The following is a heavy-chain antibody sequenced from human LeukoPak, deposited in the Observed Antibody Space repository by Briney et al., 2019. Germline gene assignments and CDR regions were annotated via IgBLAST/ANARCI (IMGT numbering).Heavy chain of an antibody. J-gene: IGHJ6*03. CDR2: IRYDGGNK. Sequence: PGGSLRLSCAASGFTFSSYGMHWVRQAPGKGLEWVAFIRYDGGNKYYADSVKGRFTISRDNSKNTLSLQMNSLRAEDTAVYYCVRNPDDPSYFYYMDVWGNGTTVTVSS. CDR1: GFTFSSYG. CDR3: VRNPDDPSYFYYMDV. V-gene: IGHV3-30*02.